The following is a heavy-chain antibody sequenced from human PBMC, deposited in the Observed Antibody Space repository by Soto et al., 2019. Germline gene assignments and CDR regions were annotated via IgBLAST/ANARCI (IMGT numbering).Heavy chain of an antibody. J-gene: IGHJ5*01. D-gene: IGHD2-8*01. V-gene: IGHV6-1*01. CDR3: ARLIGNSWLDS. CDR1: GDSVSSNSAT. Sequence: SQTLSLTCAISGDSVSSNSATWDWIWQSPSRGLEWLGRTYYRSKWYNDYAVSVKSRITINPDTSNNQLSLQLNSVTPDDTAVYYCARLIGNSWLDSWGQGTLVTVSS. CDR2: TYYRSKWYN.